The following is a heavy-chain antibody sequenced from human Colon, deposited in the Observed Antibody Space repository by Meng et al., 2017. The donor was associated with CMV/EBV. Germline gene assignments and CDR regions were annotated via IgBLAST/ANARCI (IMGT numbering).Heavy chain of an antibody. V-gene: IGHV3-53*01. CDR3: ARDVGYSSSWPYFDY. Sequence: EWQVVESGGGLIQPGGSLRISCAASGFSVSTMHMNWVRQAPGKRLEWVSIIYREGTTRYAESVKGRFTISRDNSKNTIYLQMNSLRAEDTAVYYCARDVGYSSSWPYFDYWGQGTLVTVSS. D-gene: IGHD6-13*01. J-gene: IGHJ4*02. CDR1: GFSVSTMH. CDR2: IYREGTT.